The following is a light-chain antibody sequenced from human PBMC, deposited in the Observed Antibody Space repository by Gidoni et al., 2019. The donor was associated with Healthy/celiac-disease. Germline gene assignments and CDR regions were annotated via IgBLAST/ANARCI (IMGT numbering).Light chain of an antibody. V-gene: IGLV3-21*04. CDR1: NIGSKR. Sequence: SYVLTQPPSVSVAPGKTARITCGGNNIGSKRVHWYQQKPGQAPVLVIYYDSDRPSGIPERFSGSNSGNTATLTISRVEAGDEADYYCQVWDSSSDPVVFGGGTKLTVL. J-gene: IGLJ2*01. CDR2: YDS. CDR3: QVWDSSSDPVV.